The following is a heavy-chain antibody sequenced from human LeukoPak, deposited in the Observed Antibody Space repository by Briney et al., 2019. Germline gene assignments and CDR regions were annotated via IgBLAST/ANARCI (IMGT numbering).Heavy chain of an antibody. V-gene: IGHV4-61*01. Sequence: PSETLSLTCTVSGGSISSSSYYWGWIRQAPGKGLEWIGYIYYSGSTNYNPSLKSRVTISVDTSKNQFSLKLSSVTAADTAVYYCARDGVLHFDWLYPPPDAFDIWGQGTMVTVSS. D-gene: IGHD3-9*01. CDR1: GGSISSSSYY. CDR2: IYYSGST. CDR3: ARDGVLHFDWLYPPPDAFDI. J-gene: IGHJ3*02.